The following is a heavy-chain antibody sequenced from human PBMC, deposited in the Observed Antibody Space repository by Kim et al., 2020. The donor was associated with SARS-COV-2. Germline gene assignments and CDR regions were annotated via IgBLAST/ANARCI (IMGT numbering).Heavy chain of an antibody. V-gene: IGHV4-34*01. J-gene: IGHJ5*01. CDR1: GDPVNGYY. CDR2: INYDRST. Sequence: SETLSLTCAVSGDPVNGYYWSWIRQPPGKGLEWIGEINYDRSTNYNPSLKSRVTMSLDTSKSQFSLRLTSVTAADTAVYYCARDRCFD. CDR3: ARDRCFD.